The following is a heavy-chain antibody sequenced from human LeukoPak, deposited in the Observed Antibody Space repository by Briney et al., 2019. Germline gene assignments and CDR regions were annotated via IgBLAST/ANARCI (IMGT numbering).Heavy chain of an antibody. CDR3: ARGLDYYYYMDV. Sequence: EPSETLSLTCTVSGGSITNYYWSWIRQPPGKGLECIGYIYYSGSTNYNPSLKSRVTISVDTSKNQFSLKLSSVTAADTAVYYCARGLDYYYYMDVWGKGTTVTISS. CDR1: GGSITNYY. D-gene: IGHD2-21*01. V-gene: IGHV4-59*01. J-gene: IGHJ6*03. CDR2: IYYSGST.